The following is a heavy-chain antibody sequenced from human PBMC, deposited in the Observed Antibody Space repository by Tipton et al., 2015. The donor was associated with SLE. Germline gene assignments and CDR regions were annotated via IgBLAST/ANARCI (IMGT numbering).Heavy chain of an antibody. J-gene: IGHJ1*01. CDR2: IRYDGSNK. CDR1: GFTFSSYG. D-gene: IGHD6-13*01. V-gene: IGHV3-30*02. CDR3: ARGVAASEFFHR. Sequence: SLRLSCAASGFTFSSYGMHWVRQAPGKGLEWVAFIRYDGSNKYYADSVKGRFTISRDNSKNTLYLQMNSLRAEDTAVYYCARGVAASEFFHRCGQGSLLTFSS.